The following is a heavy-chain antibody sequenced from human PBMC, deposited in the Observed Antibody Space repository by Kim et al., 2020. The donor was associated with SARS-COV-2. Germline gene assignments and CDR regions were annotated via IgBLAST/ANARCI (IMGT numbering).Heavy chain of an antibody. D-gene: IGHD2-2*02. J-gene: IGHJ6*02. V-gene: IGHV1-69*13. CDR3: ARPPRYCSSTSCYRRDYYYGMDV. Sequence: SVKVSCKASGGTFSSYAISWVRQAPGQGLEWMGGIIPIFGTANYAQKFQGRVTITADESTSTAYMELSSLRSEGTAVYYCARPPRYCSSTSCYRRDYYYGMDVWGQGTTVTVSS. CDR2: IIPIFGTA. CDR1: GGTFSSYA.